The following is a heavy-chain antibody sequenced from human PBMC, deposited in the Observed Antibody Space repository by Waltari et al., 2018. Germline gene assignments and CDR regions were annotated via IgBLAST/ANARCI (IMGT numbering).Heavy chain of an antibody. Sequence: QVQLVQSGAEVKKPGSSVKVSCKASGGTFSSYAIRWVGKAPGQGLEWMGGIIPIFGTANYEQKFQGRVTITADESTSTAYMELSSLRSEDTAVYYCARNMVVAAINYFDYWGQGTLVTVSS. D-gene: IGHD2-15*01. CDR2: IIPIFGTA. V-gene: IGHV1-69*01. CDR3: ARNMVVAAINYFDY. CDR1: GGTFSSYA. J-gene: IGHJ4*02.